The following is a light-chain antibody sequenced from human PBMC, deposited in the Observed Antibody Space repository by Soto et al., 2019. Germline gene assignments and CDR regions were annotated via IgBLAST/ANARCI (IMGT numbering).Light chain of an antibody. CDR1: QSVGSH. J-gene: IGKJ2*01. CDR2: GAS. Sequence: EIVMTQSPATLSVSPGERATLSCRASQSVGSHLAWYQQKFGQAPRLLMFGASTRATGIPARFSGSGSGTEFTLTISSLQSEDFAVYYCQQYKDWPPYTFGQGTKLEIK. CDR3: QQYKDWPPYT. V-gene: IGKV3-15*01.